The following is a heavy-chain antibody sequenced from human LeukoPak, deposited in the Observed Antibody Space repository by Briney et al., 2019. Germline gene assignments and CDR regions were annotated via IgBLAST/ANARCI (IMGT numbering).Heavy chain of an antibody. D-gene: IGHD6-13*01. CDR2: IIPISGTA. V-gene: IGHV1-69*13. J-gene: IGHJ4*02. CDR3: ARTAAAGHFDY. CDR1: GGTFSSYA. Sequence: ASVKVSCKASGGTFSSYAISWVRQAPGQGLEWMGGIIPISGTANYAQKFQGRVTITADESTSTAYMELSSLRSEDTAVYYCARTAAAGHFDYWGQGTLVTVSS.